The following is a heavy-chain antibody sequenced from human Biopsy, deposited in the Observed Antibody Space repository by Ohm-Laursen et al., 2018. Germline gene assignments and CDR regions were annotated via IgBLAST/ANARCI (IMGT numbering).Heavy chain of an antibody. J-gene: IGHJ6*02. D-gene: IGHD4-17*01. CDR2: ISYDGSNK. Sequence: SLRLSCAASGFTFRDWGMLWVRQAPDKGLEWVALISYDGSNKYYADSVKGRFTISRDNSKNTLHLQMNSLRAEDTAIYYCAKSYGDYWGDYYYGLDVWGQGTTVTVSS. CDR1: GFTFRDWG. V-gene: IGHV3-30*18. CDR3: AKSYGDYWGDYYYGLDV.